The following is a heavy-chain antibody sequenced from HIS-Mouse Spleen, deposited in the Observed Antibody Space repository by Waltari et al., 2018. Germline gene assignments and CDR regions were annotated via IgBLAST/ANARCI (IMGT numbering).Heavy chain of an antibody. CDR1: GGSIRSSSYS. CDR2: IYYSGST. CDR3: AREIPYSSSWYDWYFDL. J-gene: IGHJ2*01. Sequence: QLQLQESGPGLVKPSENLSLTCTVSGGSIRSSSYSWGWIRQPPGKGLEWIGSIYYSGSTYYNPSLKSRVTISVDTSKNQFSLKLSSVTAADTAVYYCAREIPYSSSWYDWYFDLWGRGTLVTVSS. V-gene: IGHV4-39*07. D-gene: IGHD6-13*01.